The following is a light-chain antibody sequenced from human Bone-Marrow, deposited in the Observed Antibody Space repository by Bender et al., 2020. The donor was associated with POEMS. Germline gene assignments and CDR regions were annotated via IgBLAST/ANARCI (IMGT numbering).Light chain of an antibody. CDR3: SSYTSSTLVV. CDR2: DVN. J-gene: IGLJ2*01. V-gene: IGLV2-14*03. Sequence: QSALTQPASVSGSPGQSITVSCTGTNSDIGGSYFVSWYQQHPGKAPKLLIFDVNTRPSGVSNRFSGSRSGNTASLTISGLQAEDEADYYCSSYTSSTLVVFGGGTKLTVL. CDR1: NSDIGGSYF.